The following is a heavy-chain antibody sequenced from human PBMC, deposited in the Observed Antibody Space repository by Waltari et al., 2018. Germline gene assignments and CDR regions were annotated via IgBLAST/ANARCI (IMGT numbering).Heavy chain of an antibody. CDR3: VREVFGSGWRESYFFDY. D-gene: IGHD6-19*01. J-gene: IGHJ4*02. CDR1: GFTFTDYG. V-gene: IGHV3-20*04. CDR2: INWSGART. Sequence: EVQLVESGGGLVRPGGSLILSCAASGFTFTDYGMSWVRQVPGKGLEWVSGINWSGARTSYADSVMGRFTVSRDNAMNSLYLEMSSLRAEDTALYYCVREVFGSGWRESYFFDYWGQGTLVTVSS.